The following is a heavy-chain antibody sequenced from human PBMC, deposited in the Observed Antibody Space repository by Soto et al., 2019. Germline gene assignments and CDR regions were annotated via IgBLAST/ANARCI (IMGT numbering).Heavy chain of an antibody. CDR2: IYSGGST. J-gene: IGHJ3*02. CDR1: GFTVSSNY. D-gene: IGHD3-10*01. CDR3: ASGGRGLLWFGELFDRASHAFDI. Sequence: GGSLRLSCAASGFTVSSNYMSWVRQAPGKGLEWVSVIYSGGSTYYADSVKGRFTISRHNSKNTLYLQMNSLRVEDTAVYYCASGGRGLLWFGELFDRASHAFDIWGQGTMVTVSS. V-gene: IGHV3-53*04.